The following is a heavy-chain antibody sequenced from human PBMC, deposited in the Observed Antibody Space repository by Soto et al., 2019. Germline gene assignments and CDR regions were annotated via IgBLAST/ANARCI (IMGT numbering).Heavy chain of an antibody. CDR1: GGSFSGYY. V-gene: IGHV4-34*01. D-gene: IGHD6-6*01. CDR2: INHSGST. Sequence: SETLSLTCAVYGGSFSGYYWSWIRQPPGKGLEWIGEINHSGSTNYNPSLKSRVTISVDTSKNQFSLKLSSGTAADTAVYYCARRCIAARQDFDYWGQGTLVTVSS. J-gene: IGHJ4*02. CDR3: ARRCIAARQDFDY.